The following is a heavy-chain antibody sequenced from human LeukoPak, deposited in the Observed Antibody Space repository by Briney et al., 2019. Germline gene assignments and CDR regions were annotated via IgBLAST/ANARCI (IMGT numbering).Heavy chain of an antibody. D-gene: IGHD3-3*01. CDR1: GGSFSGYY. V-gene: IGHV4-34*01. J-gene: IGHJ4*02. CDR3: ARVEKRITIFGVVIRPNIYFDY. Sequence: SETLSLTCAVYGGSFSGYYWSWIRQPPGKGLEWIGEINHSGSTNYNSSLKSRVTISVDTSKNQFSLKLSSVTAADTAVYYCARVEKRITIFGVVIRPNIYFDYWGQGALVTVSS. CDR2: INHSGST.